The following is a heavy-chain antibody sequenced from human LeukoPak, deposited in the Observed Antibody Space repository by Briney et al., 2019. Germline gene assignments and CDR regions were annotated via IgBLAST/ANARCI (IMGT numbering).Heavy chain of an antibody. CDR3: YRFSADYAYYNDV. Sequence: GGSLTLSCAASGFTFSDSYMSWIRQTPGKGLEWVAYISYSGNTRYYADSVEGRFTISRDNAKNSLYLQMNSLTAEDTAVYFCYRFSADYAYYNDVWGNGTTVTVS. CDR2: ISYSGNTR. J-gene: IGHJ6*03. CDR1: GFTFSDSY. D-gene: IGHD4/OR15-4a*01. V-gene: IGHV3-11*01.